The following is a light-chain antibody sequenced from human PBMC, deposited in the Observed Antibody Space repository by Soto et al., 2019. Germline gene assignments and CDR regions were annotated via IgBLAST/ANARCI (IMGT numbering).Light chain of an antibody. CDR2: GAS. J-gene: IGKJ1*01. Sequence: EIVLTQSPGTLSLSPGERATLSCRASQSVSSSYLAWYQQKPGQAPSLLIYGASSRATGIPDRFSGSGSGTDFTLTISRLEPEDFAVYHCQQYGSSGWTFGQGTKVEIK. CDR1: QSVSSSY. CDR3: QQYGSSGWT. V-gene: IGKV3-20*01.